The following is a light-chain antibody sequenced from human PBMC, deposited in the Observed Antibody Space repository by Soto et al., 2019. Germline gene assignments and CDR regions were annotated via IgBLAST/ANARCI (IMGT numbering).Light chain of an antibody. CDR1: SSDVGGYNY. Sequence: QSALTQPASVSGSPGQAITISCTGTSSDVGGYNYVSWYQQHPGKAPKLMIDEVSNRPSGVSNRFSGSRSGNTASLTISGLQAEDEAEYSCNSYTSSSTFVFGTGTKLTVL. CDR3: NSYTSSSTFV. CDR2: EVS. J-gene: IGLJ1*01. V-gene: IGLV2-14*01.